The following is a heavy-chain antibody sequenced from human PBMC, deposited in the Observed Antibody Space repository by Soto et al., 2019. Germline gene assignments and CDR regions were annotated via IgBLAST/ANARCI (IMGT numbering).Heavy chain of an antibody. CDR1: GGSISSGGYY. Sequence: LSLTCTVSGGSISSGGYYWSWIRQHPGKGLEWIGYIYYSGSTYYNPSLKSRVTISVDTSKNQFSLKLSSVTAADTAVYYCARAPSLGYYYDSSGYYWLDYWGQGTLVTVSS. V-gene: IGHV4-31*03. D-gene: IGHD3-22*01. J-gene: IGHJ4*02. CDR2: IYYSGST. CDR3: ARAPSLGYYYDSSGYYWLDY.